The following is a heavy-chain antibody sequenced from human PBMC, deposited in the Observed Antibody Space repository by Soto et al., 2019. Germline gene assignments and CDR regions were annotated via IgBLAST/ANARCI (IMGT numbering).Heavy chain of an antibody. CDR1: GGTFSSYA. Sequence: QVQLVQSGAEVRKPGSSVKVSCMASGGTFSSYAVTWVRHAPGQGLEWMATIIPSFNKVNYAQKFQDRVTIIADKSTSIAYMELSSLRSEDTALYYCARSTIFGVIIGLMDVWGQGTTVTVSS. J-gene: IGHJ6*02. CDR2: IIPSFNKV. V-gene: IGHV1-69*06. CDR3: ARSTIFGVIIGLMDV. D-gene: IGHD3-3*01.